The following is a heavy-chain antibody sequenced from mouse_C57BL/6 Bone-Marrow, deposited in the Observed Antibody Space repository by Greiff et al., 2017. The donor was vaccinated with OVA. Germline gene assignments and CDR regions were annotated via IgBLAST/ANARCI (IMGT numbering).Heavy chain of an antibody. V-gene: IGHV1-15*01. J-gene: IGHJ4*01. Sequence: VQLQESGAELVRPGASVTLSCKASGYTFTDYEMHWVKQTPVHGLEWIGAIYPETGGTAYNQKFKGKAILTADKSSSTAYMELRSLTSEDSAVYYCTRSAMDYWGQGTSVTVSS. CDR1: GYTFTDYE. CDR2: IYPETGGT. CDR3: TRSAMDY.